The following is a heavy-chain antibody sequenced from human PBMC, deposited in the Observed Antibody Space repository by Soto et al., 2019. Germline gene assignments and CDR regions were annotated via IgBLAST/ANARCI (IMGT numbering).Heavy chain of an antibody. CDR1: GGPFSSYH. CDR3: ARGYDTALAPIF. V-gene: IGHV4-34*01. Sequence: SETLSLTCAVYGGPFSSYHWSWIRQTPGKGLEWIGEINHLTTTNYNPSLKSRVIISLDTPKNQFSLKLSSVTAADTAVYYCARGYDTALAPIFWGQGILVTVSS. J-gene: IGHJ4*02. CDR2: INHLTTT. D-gene: IGHD5-18*01.